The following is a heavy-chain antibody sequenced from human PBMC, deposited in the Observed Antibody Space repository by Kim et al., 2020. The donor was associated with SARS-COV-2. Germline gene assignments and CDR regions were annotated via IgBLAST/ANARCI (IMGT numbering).Heavy chain of an antibody. J-gene: IGHJ6*02. V-gene: IGHV4-61*02. Sequence: SETLSLTCTVSGGSISSGSYYWSWIRQPAGKGLEWIGRIYTSGSTNYNPSLKSRVTISVDTSKNQFSLKLSSVTAADTAVYYCARAAYYYGSGSAPYYGMDVWGQGTTVTVSS. D-gene: IGHD3-10*01. CDR1: GGSISSGSYY. CDR2: IYTSGST. CDR3: ARAAYYYGSGSAPYYGMDV.